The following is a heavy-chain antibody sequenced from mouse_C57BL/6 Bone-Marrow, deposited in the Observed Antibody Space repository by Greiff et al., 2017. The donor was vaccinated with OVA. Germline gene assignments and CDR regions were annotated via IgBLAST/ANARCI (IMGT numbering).Heavy chain of an antibody. Sequence: QVQLQQSGPGLVAPSQSLSITCTVSGFSLTSYGVHWVRQPPGKGLEWLVVIWSDGSTTYNSALKSRLSISKDNSKSPVFLKMNRLQTDDTAMYYCARLYSNYVGYYAMDYWGQGTSVTVSS. V-gene: IGHV2-6*03. CDR1: GFSLTSYG. D-gene: IGHD2-5*01. CDR3: ARLYSNYVGYYAMDY. CDR2: IWSDGST. J-gene: IGHJ4*01.